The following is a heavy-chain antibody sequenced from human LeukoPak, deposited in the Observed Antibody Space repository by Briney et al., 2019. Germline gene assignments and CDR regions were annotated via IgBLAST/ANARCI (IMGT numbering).Heavy chain of an antibody. D-gene: IGHD3-9*01. CDR1: GYTFAGYY. CDR3: ARGGILTGYYWFDP. Sequence: ASVKVSCKASGYTFAGYYMHWVRQAPGQGLEWMGWIIPNSGGTNYAQKFQGRVTMTRDTSISTAYMELSRLRSDDTAVYYCARGGILTGYYWFDPWGREPWSPSPQ. CDR2: IIPNSGGT. V-gene: IGHV1-2*02. J-gene: IGHJ5*02.